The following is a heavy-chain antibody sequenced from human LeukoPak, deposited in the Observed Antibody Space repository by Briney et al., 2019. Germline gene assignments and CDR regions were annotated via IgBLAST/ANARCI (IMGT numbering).Heavy chain of an antibody. CDR3: ARDHELSSGWSY. J-gene: IGHJ4*02. D-gene: IGHD6-19*01. CDR1: GYTFSDYY. Sequence: ASVKVSCKASGYTFSDYYIHWVRQAPGQGLEWMGGIIPIFGTATYAQKFQGRVTITADESTSTAYMELSSLRSEDTAVYYCARDHELSSGWSYWGQGTLVTVSS. CDR2: IIPIFGTA. V-gene: IGHV1-69*13.